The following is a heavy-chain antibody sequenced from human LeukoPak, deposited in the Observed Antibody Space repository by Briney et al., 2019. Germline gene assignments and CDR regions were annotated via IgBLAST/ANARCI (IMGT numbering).Heavy chain of an antibody. CDR1: GDSISPYY. CDR2: IHYRGSA. V-gene: IGHV4-59*08. J-gene: IGHJ4*02. D-gene: IGHD3-9*01. Sequence: SETLSLTCTVSGDSISPYYWNWIRQPPGKGLEWIGNIHYRGSANYNPSLKSRLTISVDTSKNHLSLRLNSVTAADTAVYYCARSYYDILTGYSTQFDYWGQGTLVTVSS. CDR3: ARSYYDILTGYSTQFDY.